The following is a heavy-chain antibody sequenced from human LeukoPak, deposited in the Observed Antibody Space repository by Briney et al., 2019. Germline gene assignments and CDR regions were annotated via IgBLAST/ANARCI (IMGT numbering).Heavy chain of an antibody. CDR1: GFTFSTYW. CDR3: AKGGHYSFDY. Sequence: GGSLRLSCAASGFTFSTYWMKWVRQAPGKGLEWVASIKEDGSDKYYVDSVKGRFSISRDNAKNSLYLQMNSLRTEDTAVYYCAKGGHYSFDYGGQGTLVTASS. V-gene: IGHV3-7*01. D-gene: IGHD4-11*01. CDR2: IKEDGSDK. J-gene: IGHJ4*02.